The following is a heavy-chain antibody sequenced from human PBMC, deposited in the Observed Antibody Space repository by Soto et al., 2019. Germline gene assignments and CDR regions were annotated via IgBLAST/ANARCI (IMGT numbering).Heavy chain of an antibody. CDR3: ARAGITGTTWWFDP. CDR1: GGSISSGGYS. D-gene: IGHD1-20*01. Sequence: SETLSLTCAVSGGSISSGGYSWSWIRQPPGKGLEWIGYIYHSGSTYYKPSLKSRVTISVDGSKKQISLKMSSVTAADTAVYYCARAGITGTTWWFDPWGQGTLVTVSS. J-gene: IGHJ5*02. CDR2: IYHSGST. V-gene: IGHV4-30-2*01.